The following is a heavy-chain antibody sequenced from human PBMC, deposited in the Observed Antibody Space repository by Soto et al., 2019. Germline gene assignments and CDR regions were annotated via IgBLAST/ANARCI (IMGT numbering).Heavy chain of an antibody. D-gene: IGHD6-19*01. CDR1: GFTFSSYW. J-gene: IGHJ4*02. CDR3: ARRAAAYSSGWYYFDY. V-gene: IGHV3-7*01. Sequence: GGSLRLSCAASGFTFSSYWMSWVRQAPGKGLEWVANIKQDGSEKYYVDSVKGRFTISRDNAKNSLYLQMNSLRAEDTAVYYCARRAAAYSSGWYYFDYWGQGTLVTVSS. CDR2: IKQDGSEK.